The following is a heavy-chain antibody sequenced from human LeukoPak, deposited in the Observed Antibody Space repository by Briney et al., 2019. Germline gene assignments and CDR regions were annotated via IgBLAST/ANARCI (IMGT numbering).Heavy chain of an antibody. CDR2: INHSGST. CDR3: TREPMSWGRSDY. D-gene: IGHD3-16*01. V-gene: IGHV4-34*01. Sequence: GSLRLSCAASGFTFSIYAMSWVRQAPGKGLEWIGEINHSGSTNYNPSLKCRVTISVDTSKNQFSLKLSSVTAADTAVYYCTREPMSWGRSDYWGQGTLVTVSS. J-gene: IGHJ4*02. CDR1: GFTFSIYA.